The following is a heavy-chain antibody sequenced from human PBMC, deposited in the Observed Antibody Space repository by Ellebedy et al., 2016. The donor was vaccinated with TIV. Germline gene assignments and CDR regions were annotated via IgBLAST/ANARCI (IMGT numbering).Heavy chain of an antibody. J-gene: IGHJ4*02. CDR1: GFTFSRYW. CDR3: AEGRNYYDSRAYCGY. D-gene: IGHD3-22*01. Sequence: GESLKISCAASGFTFSRYWMHWVRQVPGKGLVWVSRINSDGSTTNYADSVKGRITISRDNAKNTLYLQMNSLRAEDTAVYYCAEGRNYYDSRAYCGYWGQGTLVTVPS. CDR2: INSDGSTT. V-gene: IGHV3-74*01.